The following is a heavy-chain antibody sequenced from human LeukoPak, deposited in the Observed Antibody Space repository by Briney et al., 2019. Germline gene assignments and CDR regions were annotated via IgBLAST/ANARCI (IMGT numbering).Heavy chain of an antibody. CDR1: GGSFSGYY. Sequence: PSETLSLTCAVSGGSFSGYYWSWIRQPPGKGLEWIGEINHSGSTDYNPSLKSRVTISVDTSKNQFSLKLSSVTAADTAVYYCARVYCSSTNCSSPNDYWGQGTLVTVSS. V-gene: IGHV4-34*01. CDR3: ARVYCSSTNCSSPNDY. CDR2: INHSGST. D-gene: IGHD2-2*01. J-gene: IGHJ4*02.